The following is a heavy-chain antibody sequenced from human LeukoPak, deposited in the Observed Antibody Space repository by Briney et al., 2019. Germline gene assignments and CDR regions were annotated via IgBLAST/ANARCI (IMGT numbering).Heavy chain of an antibody. CDR1: GDSISSTSFY. Sequence: PSETLSLTCTLSGDSISSTSFYWGWIRQPPGEGLECIGATYYSGITYHSSSLKSRVTISVDTSKNQFSLKLSSVTAADTAVYFCARSGPAAGRPDAFDIWGQGTMVTVSS. CDR3: ARSGPAAGRPDAFDI. D-gene: IGHD2-2*01. V-gene: IGHV4-39*07. J-gene: IGHJ3*02. CDR2: TYYSGIT.